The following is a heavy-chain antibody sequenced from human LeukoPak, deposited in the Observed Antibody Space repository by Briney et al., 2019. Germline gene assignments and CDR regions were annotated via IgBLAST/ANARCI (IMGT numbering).Heavy chain of an antibody. CDR2: IYSGGST. J-gene: IGHJ4*02. Sequence: GGSLILSCAASGFAVSSIYMTWVRQAPGKGLDWVSIIYSGGSTYYADSVKGRFTTSRDNSKNTLYLQMNSLRAEDTAVYYCAVGVAQAAYDYWGQGTLVTVSS. V-gene: IGHV3-66*01. D-gene: IGHD3-10*01. CDR1: GFAVSSIY. CDR3: AVGVAQAAYDY.